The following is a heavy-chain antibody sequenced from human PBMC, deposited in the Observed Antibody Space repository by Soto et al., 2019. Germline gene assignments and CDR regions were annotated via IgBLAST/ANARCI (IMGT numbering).Heavy chain of an antibody. Sequence: SETLSLTCTVSGGPISSGGYYGSWIRQHPGKGLEWIGYIYYSGSTYYNPSLKSRVTISVDTSKNQFSLKLSSVTAADTAVYYCARDGLGEYYYGMDVWGQGTTVT. CDR2: IYYSGST. CDR3: ARDGLGEYYYGMDV. J-gene: IGHJ6*02. V-gene: IGHV4-31*03. CDR1: GGPISSGGYY. D-gene: IGHD3-22*01.